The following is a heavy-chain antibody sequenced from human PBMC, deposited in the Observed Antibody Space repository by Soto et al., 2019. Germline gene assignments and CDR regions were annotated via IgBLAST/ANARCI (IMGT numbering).Heavy chain of an antibody. V-gene: IGHV3-23*01. CDR3: RAGTTDYYYYYGMDV. D-gene: IGHD1-7*01. CDR2: ISGSGGST. CDR1: GFTFSSYA. Sequence: PGGSVRLSCAASGFTFSSYAMSWVRQAPGKGLEWVSAISGSGGSTYYADSVKGRFTISRDNSKNTLYLQMNSLRAEDTAVYYCRAGTTDYYYYYGMDVWGQGTTVTVSS. J-gene: IGHJ6*02.